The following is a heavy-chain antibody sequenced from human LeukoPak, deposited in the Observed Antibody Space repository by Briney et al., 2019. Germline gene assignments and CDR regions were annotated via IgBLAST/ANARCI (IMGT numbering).Heavy chain of an antibody. CDR3: AKSSGYYYVPTAFFDY. D-gene: IGHD3-22*01. CDR1: GFTFSSYG. Sequence: GGSLRLSCAASGFTFSSYGMNWVRQAPGKGLEWVSSISGSGDNTDYADSVKGRFTISRDNSKNTLYLQMNSLRVEDTAVYYCAKSSGYYYVPTAFFDYWGQGTLVTVSS. J-gene: IGHJ4*02. V-gene: IGHV3-23*01. CDR2: ISGSGDNT.